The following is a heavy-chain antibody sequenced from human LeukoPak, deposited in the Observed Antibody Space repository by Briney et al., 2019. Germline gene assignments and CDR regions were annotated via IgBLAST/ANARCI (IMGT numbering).Heavy chain of an antibody. J-gene: IGHJ6*02. CDR2: IHYSGST. D-gene: IGHD3-10*01. CDR1: GDSISDYY. V-gene: IGHV4-59*01. CDR3: ARDLGYYGPRYGMDV. Sequence: KASETLSLTCTVSGDSISDYYWSWIRQPPGKGLEWIGYIHYSGSTNYSPSLKGRVTISVDTSKRQFSLNLTSVTAADTAVYYCARDLGYYGPRYGMDVWGQGTTVTVSS.